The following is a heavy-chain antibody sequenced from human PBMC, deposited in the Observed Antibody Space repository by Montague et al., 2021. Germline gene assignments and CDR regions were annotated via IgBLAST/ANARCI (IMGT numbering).Heavy chain of an antibody. J-gene: IGHJ6*03. V-gene: IGHV3-7*01. CDR2: IGDNGVET. CDR1: GFTFSSYS. CDR3: GVSPRRGGMDV. Sequence: SLRLSCAASGFTFSSYSMSWVRQAPGKGLEWVANIGDNGVETYYVDSVKGRFTVSRDNAKSSLYLQMNSLRAEDTAVYYCGVSPRRGGMDVWGKGTTVTVSS.